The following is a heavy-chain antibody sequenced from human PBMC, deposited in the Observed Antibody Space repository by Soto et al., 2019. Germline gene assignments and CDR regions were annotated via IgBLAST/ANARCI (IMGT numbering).Heavy chain of an antibody. CDR3: ASVETQRYYYGMDV. CDR1: GGTFSSYA. D-gene: IGHD2-15*01. J-gene: IGHJ6*02. Sequence: QVQLVQSGAEVKKPGSSVKVSCKASGGTFSSYAISWVRQAPGQGLEWMGGVIPIFGTADYAQKFQGRVTITAEESTSTAYMELSSLRAEDTAVYYCASVETQRYYYGMDVWGQGTTVTVSS. V-gene: IGHV1-69*12. CDR2: VIPIFGTA.